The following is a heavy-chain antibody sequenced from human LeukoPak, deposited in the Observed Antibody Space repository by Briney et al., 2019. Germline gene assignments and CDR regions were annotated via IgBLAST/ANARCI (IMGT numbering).Heavy chain of an antibody. V-gene: IGHV2-5*01. CDR1: GFSLRTRAVG. CDR3: AHSTDYDFWSGYFYGMDV. Sequence: SGATLMHPTRTLTLTFTFSGFSLRTRAVGVGWVRQPPVKGLEWRSLIYWNDDKRYSPSLKSTLTITKDTSKNQVVLTMTNMDPVDTATYYCAHSTDYDFWSGYFYGMDVWGQGTTVTVSS. CDR2: IYWNDDK. J-gene: IGHJ6*02. D-gene: IGHD3-3*01.